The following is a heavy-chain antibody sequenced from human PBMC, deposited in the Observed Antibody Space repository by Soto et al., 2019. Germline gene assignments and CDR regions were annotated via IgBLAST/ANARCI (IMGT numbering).Heavy chain of an antibody. CDR2: IYHSGST. V-gene: IGHV4-38-2*01. CDR1: GYSISSGYY. D-gene: IGHD1-1*01. Sequence: PSETLSLTCAASGYSISSGYYWGWIRQPPGKVLEGIGSIYHSGSTYYNPSVKSRVTISVDTSKNQLSLKLSCVTAADTAVYYCACGARPTGATGYCYAMDVWGQGTTVTVSS. CDR3: ACGARPTGATGYCYAMDV. J-gene: IGHJ6*02.